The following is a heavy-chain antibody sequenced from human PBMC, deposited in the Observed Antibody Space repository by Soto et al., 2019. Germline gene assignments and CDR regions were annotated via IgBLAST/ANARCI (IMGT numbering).Heavy chain of an antibody. V-gene: IGHV1-24*01. CDR2: FDPEDGET. CDR1: GYTLTELS. CDR3: ATLKGSSWNNWFDP. J-gene: IGHJ5*02. Sequence: GASVKVSCKVSGYTLTELSMHWVRQAPGKGLEWMGGFDPEDGETIYAQKFQGRVTMTEDTSTDTAYMELSSLRSEDTAVYYCATLKGSSWNNWFDPWGQGTLVTVSS. D-gene: IGHD6-13*01.